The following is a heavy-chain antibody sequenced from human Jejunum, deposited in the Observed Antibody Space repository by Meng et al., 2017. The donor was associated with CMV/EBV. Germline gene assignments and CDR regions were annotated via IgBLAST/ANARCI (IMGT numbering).Heavy chain of an antibody. Sequence: VQLQGSGPGLVKPSETLSLTCTVSGGSINNYYWSWIRQSAGKGLEWIGRFYSSDTYNYHPSLNSRVTMSLDTSKNQFSLNLRSVTAADTAIYYCARGPGASTREGFDYWGLGTLVTVSS. CDR1: GGSINNYY. CDR2: FYSSDTY. CDR3: ARGPGASTREGFDY. J-gene: IGHJ4*02. V-gene: IGHV4-4*07. D-gene: IGHD1-26*01.